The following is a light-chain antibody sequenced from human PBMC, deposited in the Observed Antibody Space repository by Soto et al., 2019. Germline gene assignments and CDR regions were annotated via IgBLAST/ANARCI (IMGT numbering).Light chain of an antibody. CDR3: QKYNSAPWT. J-gene: IGKJ1*01. CDR2: GAS. V-gene: IGKV1-27*01. CDR1: QGISNY. Sequence: DIQMTQSPSSLSASVGDRVTIACRASQGISNYLAWYQQKPGKVPKLLIYGASTLQSGVPSRFSGSGSGTDFTLTINSLQPEDVATYYCQKYNSAPWTFGQGTKVEIK.